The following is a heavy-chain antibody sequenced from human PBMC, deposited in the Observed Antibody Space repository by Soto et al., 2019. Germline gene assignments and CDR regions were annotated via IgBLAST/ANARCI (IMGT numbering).Heavy chain of an antibody. J-gene: IGHJ6*02. CDR3: ARSSLVVAATPSYYYGMDV. D-gene: IGHD2-15*01. V-gene: IGHV1-69*01. CDR1: GGTFSSYA. Sequence: QVQLVQSGAEVRKPGSSVKVSCKASGGTFSSYAISWVRQAPGQGLEWMGGSIPIFGTANYAQKFQGRVTITADESTSTAYMELSSLRSEDTAVYYCARSSLVVAATPSYYYGMDVWGQGTTVTVSS. CDR2: SIPIFGTA.